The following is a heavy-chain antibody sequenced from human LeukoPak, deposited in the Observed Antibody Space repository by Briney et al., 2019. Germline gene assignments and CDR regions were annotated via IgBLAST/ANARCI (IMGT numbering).Heavy chain of an antibody. Sequence: PGGSLRLSCAASGFTFSNYSMNWVRQAPGKGLEWVSSVSSSGTYIYYADSVKGRFTISRDNAKNSLYLQMNSLRAEDTAVYYCARDQGDYWGQGTLVTVSS. CDR1: GFTFSNYS. CDR3: ARDQGDY. J-gene: IGHJ4*02. V-gene: IGHV3-21*01. CDR2: VSSSGTYI.